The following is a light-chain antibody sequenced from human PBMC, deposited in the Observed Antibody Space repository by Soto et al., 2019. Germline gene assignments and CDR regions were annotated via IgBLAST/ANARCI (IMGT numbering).Light chain of an antibody. CDR3: QPLYSCPLN. V-gene: IGKV1-9*01. Sequence: DIQLTQSPSFLSASVGDRVTVTCRASQGINSYLAWYQQKPGKAPKLLIYTASTLQSGVPSRFSGSGSGTEFTLTITSLQPEDFAAYSCQPLYSCPLNVGGGTKVE. J-gene: IGKJ4*01. CDR2: TAS. CDR1: QGINSY.